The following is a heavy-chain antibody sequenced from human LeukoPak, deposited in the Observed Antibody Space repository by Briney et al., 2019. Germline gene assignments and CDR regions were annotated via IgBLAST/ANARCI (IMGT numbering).Heavy chain of an antibody. V-gene: IGHV1-18*01. CDR3: ARDQETTVTTIDY. J-gene: IGHJ4*02. CDR1: GGTFSSYA. Sequence: GASVKVSCKASGGTFSSYAISWVRQAPGQGLEWMGWISAYNGNTNYAQKLQGRVTMTTDTSTSTAYMELRSLRSDDTAVYYCARDQETTVTTIDYWGQGTLVTVSS. D-gene: IGHD4-17*01. CDR2: ISAYNGNT.